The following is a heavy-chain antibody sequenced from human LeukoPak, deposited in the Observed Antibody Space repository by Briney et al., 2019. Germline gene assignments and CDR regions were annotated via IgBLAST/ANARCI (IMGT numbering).Heavy chain of an antibody. CDR2: IYTGGST. J-gene: IGHJ5*02. Sequence: GGSLRLSCAASGFTVSSNYMTWVRQAPGKGLEWVSVIYTGGSTYYADSVKGRFIISRDNSKNTLYLQMNSLRADDTAVYYCARGGTTLIVXTSWGQGTLVTVSS. V-gene: IGHV3-53*01. CDR3: ARGGTTLIVXTS. CDR1: GFTVSSNY. D-gene: IGHD3-22*01.